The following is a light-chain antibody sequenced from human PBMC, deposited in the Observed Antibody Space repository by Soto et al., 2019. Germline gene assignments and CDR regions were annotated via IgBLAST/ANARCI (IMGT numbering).Light chain of an antibody. V-gene: IGKV1-5*03. CDR1: QSISSW. J-gene: IGKJ1*01. CDR3: QQYKSYSWT. Sequence: DIQMTQSPSTLSASVGDRVTITCRASQSISSWLAWYQQKPGKAPKLLIYKASSLESGVPSRFSGSGSGTDFTLTISSLQPDDFPPYYCQQYKSYSWTFGQGTKVEIK. CDR2: KAS.